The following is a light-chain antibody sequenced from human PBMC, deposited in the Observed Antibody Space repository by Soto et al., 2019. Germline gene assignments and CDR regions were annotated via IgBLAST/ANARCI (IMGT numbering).Light chain of an antibody. J-gene: IGKJ2*01. CDR1: QSITTW. Sequence: DIQMTQSPTPLSASVVDRGTITCRASQSITTWLAWYQQKPGKAPKLLIYKAINLQSGVPSRFSGSGCGTEFTLSISSLQRDDFGTYYCQRYNDYQYVFGQGTQVDIK. CDR2: KAI. V-gene: IGKV1-5*03. CDR3: QRYNDYQYV.